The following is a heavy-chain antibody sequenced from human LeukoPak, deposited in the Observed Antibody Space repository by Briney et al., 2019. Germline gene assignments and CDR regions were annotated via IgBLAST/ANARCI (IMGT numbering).Heavy chain of an antibody. D-gene: IGHD4-17*01. V-gene: IGHV4-59*01. CDR2: IYYSGST. CDR3: ARVQVYGEPNFDH. CDR1: GGSISSYY. J-gene: IGHJ4*02. Sequence: PSETLSLTCTVSGGSISSYYWSWIRQPPGKGLEWIGYIYYSGSTNYNPSLKSRVTISVDTSKNQFSLKLSSVTAADTAVYYCARVQVYGEPNFDHWGQGTLVTVSS.